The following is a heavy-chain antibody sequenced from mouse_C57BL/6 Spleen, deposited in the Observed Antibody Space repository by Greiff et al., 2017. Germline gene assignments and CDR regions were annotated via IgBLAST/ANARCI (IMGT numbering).Heavy chain of an antibody. J-gene: IGHJ2*01. CDR1: GYAFTNYL. CDR3: ARPNWDVDY. D-gene: IGHD4-1*01. V-gene: IGHV1-54*01. Sequence: VQLQESGAELVRPGTSVKVSCKASGYAFTNYLIEWVKQRPGQGLEWIGVINPGSGGTNYNEKFKGKATLTADKSSSTAYMQLSSLTSEDSAVYFCARPNWDVDYWGQGTTLTVSS. CDR2: INPGSGGT.